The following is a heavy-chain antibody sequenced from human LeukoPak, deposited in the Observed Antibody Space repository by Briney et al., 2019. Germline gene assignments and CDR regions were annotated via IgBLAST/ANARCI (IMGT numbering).Heavy chain of an antibody. J-gene: IGHJ3*02. Sequence: SETLSLTCAVYAGSFSDYYWSWIRQPPGKGLQWIGEINQIGSTNYSPSLKSRVTISVDTSKNQFSLKLSSVTAADTAVYYCARDVYYYDSSGYNDAFDIWGQGTMVTVSS. D-gene: IGHD3-22*01. CDR2: INQIGST. CDR1: AGSFSDYY. V-gene: IGHV4-34*01. CDR3: ARDVYYYDSSGYNDAFDI.